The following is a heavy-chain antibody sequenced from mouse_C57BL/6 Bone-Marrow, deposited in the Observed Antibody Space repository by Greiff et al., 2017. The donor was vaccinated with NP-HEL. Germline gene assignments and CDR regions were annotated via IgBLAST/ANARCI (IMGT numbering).Heavy chain of an antibody. CDR3: ARNYYGSSFPGYATDY. CDR1: GYTFTDYY. J-gene: IGHJ4*01. CDR2: INPNNGGT. D-gene: IGHD1-1*01. Sequence: VQLHQSGPELVKPGASVKISCKASGYTFTDYYMNWVKQSHGKSLEWIGDINPNNGGTSYNQKFKGKATLTVDKSSSTAYMELRSLTSEDSAVYYCARNYYGSSFPGYATDYWGQGTSVTVSS. V-gene: IGHV1-26*01.